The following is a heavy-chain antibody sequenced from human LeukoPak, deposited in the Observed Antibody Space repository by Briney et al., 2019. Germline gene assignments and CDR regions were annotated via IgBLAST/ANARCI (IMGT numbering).Heavy chain of an antibody. J-gene: IGHJ5*02. CDR3: ARAGYDSSGYYLS. Sequence: GASVKVSCKASGGTFSSYAISWLPQAPGQGLEWMGGIIPIFGTANYAQKFQGRVTITADKSTSTAYIELSSLRSEDTAVSYCARAGYDSSGYYLSWGQGTLVTVSS. CDR2: IIPIFGTA. CDR1: GGTFSSYA. D-gene: IGHD3-22*01. V-gene: IGHV1-69*06.